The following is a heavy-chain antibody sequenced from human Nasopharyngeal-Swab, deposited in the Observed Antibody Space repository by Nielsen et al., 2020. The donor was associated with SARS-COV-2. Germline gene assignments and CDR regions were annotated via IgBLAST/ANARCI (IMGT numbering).Heavy chain of an antibody. D-gene: IGHD6-19*01. V-gene: IGHV3-23*01. CDR3: AKGWQWLVRDAFDI. CDR1: GFTFSSYA. J-gene: IGHJ3*02. CDR2: ISGSGGST. Sequence: ESLKISCAASGFTFSSYAMSWVRPAPGKGLEWVSAISGSGGSTYYADSVKGRFTISRDNSKNTLYLQMNSLRAEDTAVYYCAKGWQWLVRDAFDIWGQGTMVTVSS.